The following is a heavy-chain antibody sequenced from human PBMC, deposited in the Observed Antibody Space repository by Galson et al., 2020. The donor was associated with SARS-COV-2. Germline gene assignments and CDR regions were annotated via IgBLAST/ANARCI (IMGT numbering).Heavy chain of an antibody. Sequence: SETLSLTCTVSGGSISSGGYYWSWIRQHPGKGLEWIGYIYYSGSTYYNPSLKSRVTISVDTSKNQFSLKLSSVTAADTAVYYCARTPTVTPDFDYWGQGTLVTVSS. CDR1: GGSISSGGYY. V-gene: IGHV4-31*03. D-gene: IGHD4-17*01. CDR2: IYYSGST. CDR3: ARTPTVTPDFDY. J-gene: IGHJ4*02.